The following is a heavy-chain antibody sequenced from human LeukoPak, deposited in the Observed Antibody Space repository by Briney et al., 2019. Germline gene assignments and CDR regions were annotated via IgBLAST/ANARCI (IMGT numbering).Heavy chain of an antibody. J-gene: IGHJ4*02. Sequence: PSETLSLTCTVSGYSISSGYYWGWIRQPPGKGLEWIGEINHSGSTNYNPSLKSRVTTSVDTSKNQFSLKLSSVTAADTAVYYCAREYGSGSSYKRAYFDYWGQGTLVTVSS. V-gene: IGHV4-38-2*02. CDR1: GYSISSGYY. D-gene: IGHD3-10*01. CDR3: AREYGSGSSYKRAYFDY. CDR2: INHSGST.